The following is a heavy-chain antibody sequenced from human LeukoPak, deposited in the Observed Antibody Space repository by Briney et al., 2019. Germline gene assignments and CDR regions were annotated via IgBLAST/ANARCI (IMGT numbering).Heavy chain of an antibody. Sequence: PGGSLRLSCAASGFSLSIYDMVWVRQAPGKGLEWIASTGLSSSYIGYADSVKGRFTISRDNGENSVYLQMNSLRAEDTAVYFCARERSYCGGATCSLDLWGQGTLVTVSS. CDR2: TGLSSSYI. CDR1: GFSLSIYD. D-gene: IGHD2-21*01. J-gene: IGHJ5*02. V-gene: IGHV3-21*01. CDR3: ARERSYCGGATCSLDL.